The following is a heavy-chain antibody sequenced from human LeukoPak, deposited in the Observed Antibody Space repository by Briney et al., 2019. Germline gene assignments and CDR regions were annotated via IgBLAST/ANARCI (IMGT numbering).Heavy chain of an antibody. V-gene: IGHV3-21*01. J-gene: IGHJ4*02. Sequence: GGSLRLSCSASGFTFSSYSMNWVRQAPGKGLEWVSSICSSSSYIYYAYPEKRRFTITSDNAKTSLYLQMNRLRGEDTAVYYCARGERWLLPTTAYWGQGTLVTVSS. D-gene: IGHD5-24*01. CDR3: ARGERWLLPTTAY. CDR1: GFTFSSYS. CDR2: ICSSSSYI.